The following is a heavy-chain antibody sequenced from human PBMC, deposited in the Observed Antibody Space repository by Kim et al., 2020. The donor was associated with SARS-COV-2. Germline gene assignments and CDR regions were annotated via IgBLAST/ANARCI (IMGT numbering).Heavy chain of an antibody. V-gene: IGHV1-46*01. CDR2: INPSGGST. D-gene: IGHD6-13*01. J-gene: IGHJ6*02. CDR3: ARERVAAYYGMDV. Sequence: ASVKVSCKASGYTFTTYYMHWVRQAPGQGLEWMGVINPSGGSTTYAQKFQGRVTMTRDTSTSTVYMELSSLRSEDTAVYYCARERVAAYYGMDVWGQGTTVTVSS. CDR1: GYTFTTYY.